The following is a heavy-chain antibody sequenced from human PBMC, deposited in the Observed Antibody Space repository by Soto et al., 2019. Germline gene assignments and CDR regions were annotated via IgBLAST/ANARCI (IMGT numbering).Heavy chain of an antibody. V-gene: IGHV1-18*01. J-gene: IGHJ6*02. D-gene: IGHD3-10*01. Sequence: ASVKVSCKASGYTFITYGINWVRQAPGQGLEWMAWISAYNGNTYYAQNFQGRVTMTTDTSTSTAYMELRSLRSDDTAVYYCARVMDYYGSGSYYNVGYYYYYGMDVWGQGTTVTVSS. CDR3: ARVMDYYGSGSYYNVGYYYYYGMDV. CDR2: ISAYNGNT. CDR1: GYTFITYG.